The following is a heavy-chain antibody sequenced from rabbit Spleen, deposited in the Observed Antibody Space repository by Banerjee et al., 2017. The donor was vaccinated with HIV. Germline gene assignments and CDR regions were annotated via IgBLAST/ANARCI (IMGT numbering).Heavy chain of an antibody. D-gene: IGHD8-1*01. V-gene: IGHV1S40*01. CDR2: IYTGDGTST. CDR3: ARDTGSSFSSYGMDL. CDR1: GFSFSSNYY. J-gene: IGHJ6*01. Sequence: QSLEESGGGLVQPEGSLTLTCTASGFSFSSNYYMCWVRQAPGKGLEWIGCIYTGDGTSTAYASWAKGRFTVSKTSSTTVTLQLTSLTVADTATYFCARDTGSSFSSYGMDLWGQGTLVTVS.